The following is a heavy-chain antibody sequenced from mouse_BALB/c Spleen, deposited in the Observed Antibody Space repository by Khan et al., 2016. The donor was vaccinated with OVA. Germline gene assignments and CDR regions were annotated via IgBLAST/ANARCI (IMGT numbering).Heavy chain of an antibody. Sequence: VQLQESGAELAKPGASVKMSCKASGYTFINYWILWVKQRPGQGLEWIGYINPSTGYTAYTQNFKDQATLTADKSSSTAYMQLSSLTSEDSAVYYCARRGLRWDFDYWGQGTTRTVSS. D-gene: IGHD1-1*01. CDR3: ARRGLRWDFDY. CDR2: INPSTGYT. J-gene: IGHJ2*01. V-gene: IGHV1-7*01. CDR1: GYTFINYW.